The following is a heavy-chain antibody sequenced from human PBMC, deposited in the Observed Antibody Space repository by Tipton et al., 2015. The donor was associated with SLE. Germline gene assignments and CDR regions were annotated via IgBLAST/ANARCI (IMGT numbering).Heavy chain of an antibody. CDR2: IYSSGST. CDR3: AREAKYSGSYYNWFDR. Sequence: TLSLTCTVSGDSISRGSYYWSWIRQPAGKGPEWIGRIYSSGSTNENLSLKSRVTISKDTSKNQLSLKLSSVTVADTAVYYCAREAKYSGSYYNWFDRWGQGTLVTVSS. J-gene: IGHJ5*02. V-gene: IGHV4-61*02. D-gene: IGHD1-26*01. CDR1: GDSISRGSYY.